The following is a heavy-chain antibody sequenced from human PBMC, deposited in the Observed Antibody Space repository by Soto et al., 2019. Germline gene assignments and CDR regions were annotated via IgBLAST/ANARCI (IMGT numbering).Heavy chain of an antibody. V-gene: IGHV3-23*01. CDR3: AKVDLLRVWTGGSCYSRDS. J-gene: IGHJ4*02. D-gene: IGHD2-15*01. CDR2: SSGSGDTS. Sequence: EVQILESGGGLVQPGGSLRLSCVASGFTFSTYAMTWVRQAPGKGLEWVSGSSGSGDTSYYAASVKGRFTISRDNSKNTLFLEMNSLRAEEPAVYYCAKVDLLRVWTGGSCYSRDSRGQGTLVTVSS. CDR1: GFTFSTYA.